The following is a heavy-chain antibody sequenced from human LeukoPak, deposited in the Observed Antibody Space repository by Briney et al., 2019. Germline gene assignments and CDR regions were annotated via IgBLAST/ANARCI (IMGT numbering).Heavy chain of an antibody. CDR1: GYTFTSYG. V-gene: IGHV1-18*01. J-gene: IGHJ5*02. D-gene: IGHD5-24*01. CDR3: ARVRRVGFNWFDP. CDR2: ISAYSGNT. Sequence: ASVKVSCKASGYTFTSYGISWVRQAPGEGVEWMGWISAYSGNTNYAQKLQGRVTMTTDTSTSTAYMELRSLRSDDTAVYYCARVRRVGFNWFDPWGQGTLVTVSS.